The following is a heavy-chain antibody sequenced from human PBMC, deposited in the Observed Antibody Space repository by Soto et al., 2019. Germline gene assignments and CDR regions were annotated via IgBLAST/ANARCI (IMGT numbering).Heavy chain of an antibody. CDR2: INAGNGNT. Sequence: GASVKVSCKASGYTFTSYAMHWVRQAPGQRLEWMGWINAGNGNTKYSQKFQGRVTITRDTSTSTVYMELSSLRSEDTAVYYCARGLYEDYYYYMDVWGKGTTVTVSS. V-gene: IGHV1-3*01. CDR3: ARGLYEDYYYYMDV. D-gene: IGHD3-10*01. CDR1: GYTFTSYA. J-gene: IGHJ6*03.